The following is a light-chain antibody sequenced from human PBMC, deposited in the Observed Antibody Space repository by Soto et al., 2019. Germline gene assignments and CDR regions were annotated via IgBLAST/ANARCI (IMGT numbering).Light chain of an antibody. CDR1: QSVSNK. CDR3: QQYYNWPRT. V-gene: IGKV3-15*01. J-gene: IGKJ1*01. CDR2: GAS. Sequence: IVLTRSPGALSLGPVGRATLSGRASQSVSNKLAWFQQKPGQAPRLLIYGASTRATGIPDRFSGSGSGTEFTLSISSLQSEDFAVYYCQQYYNWPRTFGQGTKVDIK.